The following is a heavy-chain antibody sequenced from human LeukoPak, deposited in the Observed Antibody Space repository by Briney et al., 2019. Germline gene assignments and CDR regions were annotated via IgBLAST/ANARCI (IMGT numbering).Heavy chain of an antibody. V-gene: IGHV3-23*01. CDR1: GFIFNYYA. J-gene: IGHJ3*02. CDR2: ISGSDGST. Sequence: GGSLRLSCATSGFIFNYYAMSWVRQAPGKGLEWVSGISGSDGSTYYADSVKGRFSISRDNSKKTLFLQMNSLRAEDTAVYYCAKSGFSSGWFRAFDIWGQGTLVTVSS. D-gene: IGHD6-19*01. CDR3: AKSGFSSGWFRAFDI.